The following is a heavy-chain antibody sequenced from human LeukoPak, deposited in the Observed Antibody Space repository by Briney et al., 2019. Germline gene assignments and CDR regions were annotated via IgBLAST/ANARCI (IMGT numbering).Heavy chain of an antibody. Sequence: GGSLRLSCAASGFTVSSNYMSWVRQAPGKGLEWVSVIYSGGSTYYADSVKGRFTISRDNSKNTLYLQMNSLRAEDTAVYYCAKDRGRNPSYFDYWGQGTLVTVSS. CDR2: IYSGGST. V-gene: IGHV3-66*01. D-gene: IGHD3-16*01. CDR3: AKDRGRNPSYFDY. CDR1: GFTVSSNY. J-gene: IGHJ4*02.